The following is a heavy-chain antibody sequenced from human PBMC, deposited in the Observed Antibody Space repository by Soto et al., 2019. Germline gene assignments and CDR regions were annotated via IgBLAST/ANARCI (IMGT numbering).Heavy chain of an antibody. J-gene: IGHJ4*03. CDR3: ARTSGSDSYDSHGIEW. CDR2: IGGSGGTT. CDR1: GFTFSSYA. Sequence: PRLSCAASGFTFSSYAMTWARRAPGKALEWVSAIGGSGGTTYYPDSVKGRITISRDNARNTLYLQMNSLRAEDTAVYYCARTSGSDSYDSHGIEWWGQGTLVTVSS. D-gene: IGHD5-12*01. V-gene: IGHV3-23*01.